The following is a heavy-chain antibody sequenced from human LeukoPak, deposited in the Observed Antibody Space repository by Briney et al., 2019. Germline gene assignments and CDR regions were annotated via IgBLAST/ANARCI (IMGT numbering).Heavy chain of an antibody. V-gene: IGHV1-2*02. CDR1: GYTFIDFF. Sequence: ASVKVSCKASGYTFIDFFIHWVRQAPGQGLEYMGWVYPKTGDTYYAQIFQGRVTMTSDTSIRTAYMEVSRLRSDDSAVYFCAREEACGSTCCHSDYWGQGSLVTVSS. CDR3: AREEACGSTCCHSDY. CDR2: VYPKTGDT. D-gene: IGHD2-2*01. J-gene: IGHJ4*02.